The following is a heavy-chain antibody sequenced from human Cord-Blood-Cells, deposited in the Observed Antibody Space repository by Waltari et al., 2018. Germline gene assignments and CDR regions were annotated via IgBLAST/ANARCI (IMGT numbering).Heavy chain of an antibody. CDR3: ARTGDYVWGSYRYAFDI. J-gene: IGHJ3*02. CDR1: GYTFTGYY. CDR2: INPNSGGT. Sequence: QVQLVQSGAEVKKPGASVKVSCKASGYTFTGYYMHWVRQAPGQGLEWMGWINPNSGGTNYAQKFQGRVTMTRDTSISTAYMELSRLISDDTAVYYWARTGDYVWGSYRYAFDIWGQGTMVTVSS. D-gene: IGHD3-16*02. V-gene: IGHV1-2*02.